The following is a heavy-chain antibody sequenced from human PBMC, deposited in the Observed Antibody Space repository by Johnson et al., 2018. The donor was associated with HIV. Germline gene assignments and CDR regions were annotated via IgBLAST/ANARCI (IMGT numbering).Heavy chain of an antibody. D-gene: IGHD2-8*01. V-gene: IGHV3-73*01. CDR1: GFPFSGSA. CDR2: IGTEADDYAT. CDR3: ARRTLGGYCPKGICPINAFDL. Sequence: VQLVESGGGVVQPGRSLRLSCAASGFPFSGSAMHWVRQTPGNGLEWVGHIGTEADDYATAYVASVQGRFIVSRDDSENTAYLQMNSLKIEDTAVYYCARRTLGGYCPKGICPINAFDLWGQGTMVTVAS. J-gene: IGHJ3*01.